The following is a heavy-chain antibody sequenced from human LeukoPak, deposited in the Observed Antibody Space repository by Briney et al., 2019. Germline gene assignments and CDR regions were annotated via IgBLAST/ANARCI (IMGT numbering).Heavy chain of an antibody. CDR2: ISSSSSYI. Sequence: GGSLRVSCAASGFTFSSYSMNCVRQAPGKGLEWVSSISSSSSYIYYADSVKGRFTISRDNAKNSVYLQMNSLRAEDTAVYYCARTGGSSGYYDAFDIWGQGTMVTVSS. D-gene: IGHD3-22*01. CDR3: ARTGGSSGYYDAFDI. V-gene: IGHV3-21*01. CDR1: GFTFSSYS. J-gene: IGHJ3*02.